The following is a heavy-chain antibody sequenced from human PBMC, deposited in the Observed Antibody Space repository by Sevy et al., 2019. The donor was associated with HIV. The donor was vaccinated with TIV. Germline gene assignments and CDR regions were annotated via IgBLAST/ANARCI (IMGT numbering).Heavy chain of an antibody. CDR1: GFTFSSYA. V-gene: IGHV3-23*01. CDR2: ISGSGGST. J-gene: IGHJ4*02. CDR3: AKDLRISAGGTTSFDY. D-gene: IGHD6-13*01. Sequence: GGSLRLSCAASGFTFSSYAMGWVRQAPGKGLEWVSAISGSGGSTFYADSVKGRFTISRDNSKNTLYLQMNSLRAEDTAVYYCAKDLRISAGGTTSFDYWGQGTLVTVSS.